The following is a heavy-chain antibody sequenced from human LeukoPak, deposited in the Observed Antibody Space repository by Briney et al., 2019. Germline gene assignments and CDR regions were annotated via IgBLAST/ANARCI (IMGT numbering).Heavy chain of an antibody. Sequence: GGSLRLSYAASGFIFSAYAMSWVRQAPGQGLEWISVIGTGGETHYAESVRGRFTISRSNFKNTLYLQMNSLRAEDTAVYYCAKRVTVTTKYFDSWGQGTLVTVSS. D-gene: IGHD4-17*01. CDR2: IGTGGET. CDR1: GFIFSAYA. V-gene: IGHV3-23*01. J-gene: IGHJ4*02. CDR3: AKRVTVTTKYFDS.